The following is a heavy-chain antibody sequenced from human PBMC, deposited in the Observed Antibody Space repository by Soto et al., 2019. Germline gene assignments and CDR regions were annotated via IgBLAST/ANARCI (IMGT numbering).Heavy chain of an antibody. V-gene: IGHV4-38-2*01. J-gene: IGHJ4*02. Sequence: SETLSLTCGVSGYSISSGYYWAWVRQPPGKGLGWIGSINHSGNTYYNPSLKSRVTISVATSKNQVSLKLNSVTAADAAVYYCARSGDDYGSYIDYWGQGTLVTVSS. CDR1: GYSISSGYY. CDR3: ARSGDDYGSYIDY. CDR2: INHSGNT. D-gene: IGHD3-16*01.